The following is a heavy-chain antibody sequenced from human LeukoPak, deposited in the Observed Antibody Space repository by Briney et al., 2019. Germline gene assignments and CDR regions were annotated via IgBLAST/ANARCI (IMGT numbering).Heavy chain of an antibody. V-gene: IGHV4-59*12. CDR2: IYYSGST. CDR1: GGSITSYY. J-gene: IGHJ5*02. Sequence: SETLSLTCSVSGGSITSYYWSWIRQPPGKGLEWIGYIYYSGSTNYNPSLKSRVTIAVDTSKNQFSLKLSSVTAADTAVYYCARDITAYCGGDCFDPWGQGTLVTVSS. CDR3: ARDITAYCGGDCFDP. D-gene: IGHD2-21*01.